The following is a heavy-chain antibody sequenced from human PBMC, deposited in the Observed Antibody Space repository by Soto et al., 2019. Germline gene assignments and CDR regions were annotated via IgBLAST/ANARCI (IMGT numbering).Heavy chain of an antibody. CDR2: IYKGGTT. J-gene: IGHJ4*02. V-gene: IGHV3-66*01. CDR1: GFTVSSNY. D-gene: IGHD4-17*01. CDR3: AQEGSDYQYYFDS. Sequence: EVQLVESGGGLVQPGGSLRLSCAGSGFTVSSNYVSWVRQAPGKGLEWVSVIYKGGTTYHADSVKDRFIISRDNSKNTVFLQMNNLRAEDTAVYYCAQEGSDYQYYFDSWGQGTLVAVSS.